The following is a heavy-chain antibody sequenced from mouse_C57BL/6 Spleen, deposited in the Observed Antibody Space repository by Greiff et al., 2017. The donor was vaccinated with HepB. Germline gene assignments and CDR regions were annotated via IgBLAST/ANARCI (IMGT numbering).Heavy chain of an antibody. J-gene: IGHJ2*01. D-gene: IGHD1-1*01. CDR3: ARSYGSTYYFDY. CDR2: ISSGSSTI. CDR1: GFTFSDYG. V-gene: IGHV5-17*01. Sequence: EVQLVESGGGLVKPGGSLKLSCAASGFTFSDYGMHWVRQAPEKGLEWVAYISSGSSTIYYADTVKGRFTISRANAKNTLFLQMNSLRSEDTAMYYCARSYGSTYYFDYWGQGTTLTVSS.